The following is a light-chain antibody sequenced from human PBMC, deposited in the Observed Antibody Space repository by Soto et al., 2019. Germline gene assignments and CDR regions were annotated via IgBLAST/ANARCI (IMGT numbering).Light chain of an antibody. CDR3: QQYDSSPRT. CDR2: GAS. V-gene: IGKV3-20*01. CDR1: QGIGDT. Sequence: EIVLTQSPGTLSLSPGERAILSYRASQGIGDTLAWYQHKPGQAPRLLISGASRRAAGIPDRFSGSGSGTDFTLTISRLESEDLAVYYCQQYDSSPRTFGQGTKVDIK. J-gene: IGKJ1*01.